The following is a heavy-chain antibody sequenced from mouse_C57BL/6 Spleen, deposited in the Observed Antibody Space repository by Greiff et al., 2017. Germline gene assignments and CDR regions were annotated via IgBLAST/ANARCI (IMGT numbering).Heavy chain of an antibody. V-gene: IGHV1-69*01. CDR1: GYTFTSYW. CDR3: VITTGVARYFDV. Sequence: QVQLQQPGAELVMPGASVKLSCKASGYTFTSYWMHWVKQRPGQGLEWIGEIDPSDSYTNYNQKFKGESTLTVDTSSSTAYMQLSSLTSDDSAVYYGVITTGVARYFDVWGTGTTVTVSS. J-gene: IGHJ1*03. CDR2: IDPSDSYT. D-gene: IGHD1-1*01.